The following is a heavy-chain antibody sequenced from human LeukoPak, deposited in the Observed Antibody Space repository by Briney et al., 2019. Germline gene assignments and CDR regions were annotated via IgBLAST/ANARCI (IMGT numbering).Heavy chain of an antibody. Sequence: GGPLRLSCAASGFTFSSYWMHWVRQAPGKGLVWVSRINSDGSSTSYADFVKGRFTISRDNAKNTLYLQMNSLRAEDTAVYYCARGGYCSGSSCFFNYWGQGTLVTVSS. CDR2: INSDGSST. D-gene: IGHD2-15*01. V-gene: IGHV3-74*01. J-gene: IGHJ4*02. CDR1: GFTFSSYW. CDR3: ARGGYCSGSSCFFNY.